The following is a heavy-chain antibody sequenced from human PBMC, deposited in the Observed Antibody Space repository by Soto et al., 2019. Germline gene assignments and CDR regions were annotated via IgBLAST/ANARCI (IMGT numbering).Heavy chain of an antibody. CDR2: TYYRSKWYN. CDR3: ARARFLGYSSGWSGFDY. Sequence: PSQTLSLTCAISGDSVSSNSAAWNWIRRSPSRGLEWLGRTYYRSKWYNDYAVSVKSRITINPDTSKNQFSLQLNSVTPEDTAVYYCARARFLGYSSGWSGFDYWGQGTLVTVSS. CDR1: GDSVSSNSAA. D-gene: IGHD6-19*01. V-gene: IGHV6-1*01. J-gene: IGHJ4*02.